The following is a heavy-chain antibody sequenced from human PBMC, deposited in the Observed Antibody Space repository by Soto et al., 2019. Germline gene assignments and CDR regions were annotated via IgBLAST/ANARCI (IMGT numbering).Heavy chain of an antibody. CDR2: ISGRGGST. CDR3: AKYKIVVVADYYYYYGMDV. CDR1: GFTFSSYA. D-gene: IGHD2-15*01. V-gene: IGHV3-23*01. Sequence: GGSLRLSCAASGFTFSSYAMSWVRQAPGKGLEWVSAISGRGGSTYYADSVKGRFPISRDNSKNSLYLQMNSLRAEDTAVYYCAKYKIVVVADYYYYYGMDVWGQGTTVTVSS. J-gene: IGHJ6*02.